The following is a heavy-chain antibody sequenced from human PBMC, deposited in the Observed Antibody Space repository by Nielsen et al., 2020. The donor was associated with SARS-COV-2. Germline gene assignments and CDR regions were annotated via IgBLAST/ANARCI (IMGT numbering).Heavy chain of an antibody. J-gene: IGHJ6*02. D-gene: IGHD6-19*01. Sequence: GESLKISCAASGFTFSSYGMHWVRQAPGKGLEWVAVISYDGSNKYYADSVKGRFTISRDNSKNTLYLQMNSLRAEDTAVYYCAKASGYSSGVNYYYYGMDVWGQGTTVTVSS. CDR3: AKASGYSSGVNYYYYGMDV. CDR2: ISYDGSNK. CDR1: GFTFSSYG. V-gene: IGHV3-30*18.